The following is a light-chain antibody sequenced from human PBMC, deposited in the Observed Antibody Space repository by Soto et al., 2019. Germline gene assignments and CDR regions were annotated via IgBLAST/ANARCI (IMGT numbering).Light chain of an antibody. J-gene: IGKJ4*01. CDR3: QHYHSQSIT. CDR2: AAS. V-gene: IGKV1-5*01. CDR1: ENIFKF. Sequence: DILLIQSPATLSASVGDRITITCRASENIFKFLAWYQQRSGSAPNLLIYAASDLERGGPSRFSGSGSGTEVTLTIDNLQPNDSATYFCQHYHSQSITFGGGTQVDVK.